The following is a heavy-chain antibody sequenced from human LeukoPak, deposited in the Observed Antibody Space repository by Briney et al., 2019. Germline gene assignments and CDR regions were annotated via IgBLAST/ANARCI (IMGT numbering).Heavy chain of an antibody. CDR2: INHRGST. D-gene: IGHD3-10*01. J-gene: IGHJ4*02. CDR3: ARRPMVRGLISLAY. CDR1: GGSISSYY. Sequence: PSETLSLTCTVSGGSISSYYWSWIRQPPGKGLEWIGEINHRGSTNYNPSLKSRVIISVDTSKNQFSLKLSSVTAADTAAYYCARRPMVRGLISLAYWGQGTLVTVSS. V-gene: IGHV4-34*01.